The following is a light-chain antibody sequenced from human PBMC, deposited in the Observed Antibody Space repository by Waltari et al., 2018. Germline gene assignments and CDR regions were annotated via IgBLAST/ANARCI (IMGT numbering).Light chain of an antibody. CDR3: QQSYRTPYT. V-gene: IGKV1-39*01. CDR2: DAS. Sequence: DIQMTQSPASLSASVGDRLTITCRASQTIYSYLNWYQQKSGHATDLLIFDASNLPGGVPSRFSGSGSGTDFTLTINSLQPEDIATYYCQQSYRTPYTFGLGTKLQI. J-gene: IGKJ2*01. CDR1: QTIYSY.